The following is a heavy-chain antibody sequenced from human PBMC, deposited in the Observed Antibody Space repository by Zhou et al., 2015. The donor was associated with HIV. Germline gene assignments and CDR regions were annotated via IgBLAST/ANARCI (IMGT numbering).Heavy chain of an antibody. CDR1: GYTFISFY. V-gene: IGHV1-46*01. D-gene: IGHD4-17*01. Sequence: QVQLVQSGAEVKKPGASVKVSCKASGYTFISFYLHWVRQAPGQGLEWMGIINPSGGSTSYAEKFQGRVTMTRDTSTSTVYMELSSLISEDTAVYYCARVGYGDYHGPPGYWGQGTLVTVSS. CDR3: ARVGYGDYHGPPGY. J-gene: IGHJ4*02. CDR2: INPSGGST.